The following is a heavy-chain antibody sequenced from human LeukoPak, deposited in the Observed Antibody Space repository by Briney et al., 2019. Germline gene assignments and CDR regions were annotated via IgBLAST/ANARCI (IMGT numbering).Heavy chain of an antibody. CDR3: ARGRSSGAYSYYFDS. D-gene: IGHD1-26*01. CDR1: GYSLTNYA. CDR2: INTNTGNP. Sequence: ASVKVSCKASGYSLTNYAINWVRQAPGQGLERMGWINTNTGNPTYAQGFTGRFVFSLDTSVNTAYLQVNSLKADDTAVYYCARGRSSGAYSYYFDSWGQGTLVTVSS. J-gene: IGHJ4*02. V-gene: IGHV7-4-1*02.